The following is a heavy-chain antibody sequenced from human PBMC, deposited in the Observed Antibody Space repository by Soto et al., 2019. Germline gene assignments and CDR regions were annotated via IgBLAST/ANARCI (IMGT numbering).Heavy chain of an antibody. J-gene: IGHJ2*01. CDR2: TYYRSKWYN. Sequence: PSQTLSLTCAISGDSVSSNSAAWNWIRQSPSRGLGWLGRTYYRSKWYNDYAVSVKSRITINPDTSKNQFSLQLSSVTAADTAVYYCARGRPFVVVPAANYWYFDLWGRGTLVTVSS. CDR3: ARGRPFVVVPAANYWYFDL. CDR1: GDSVSSNSAA. V-gene: IGHV6-1*01. D-gene: IGHD2-2*01.